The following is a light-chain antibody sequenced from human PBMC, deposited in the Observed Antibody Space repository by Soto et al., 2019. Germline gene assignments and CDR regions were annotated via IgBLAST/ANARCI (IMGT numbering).Light chain of an antibody. Sequence: QSALTQPRSVSWSPGQSVTISCTGTSSDVGYYNYVSWYQQHPGKAPKVMIYDVSERPSGVPDRFSGSKSGNTASLTISGLQAEDEADYYCCSYAGSPRYVFGTGTKLTVL. J-gene: IGLJ1*01. CDR1: SSDVGYYNY. CDR3: CSYAGSPRYV. V-gene: IGLV2-11*01. CDR2: DVS.